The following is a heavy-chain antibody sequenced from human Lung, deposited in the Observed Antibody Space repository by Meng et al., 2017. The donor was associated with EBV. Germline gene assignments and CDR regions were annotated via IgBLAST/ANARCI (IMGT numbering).Heavy chain of an antibody. V-gene: IGHV3-21*01. Sequence: DVRLLGPGGGSGVPGGSLSLSCADSGFIFMSYAMSWCRQVPGKGLEWVSSISSSSSYIYYADSVKGRFTISRHNAKNSMYLQMNSLRAEDTAVYYCARAELGDFDYWGQGTLVTVSS. CDR3: ARAELGDFDY. CDR1: GFIFMSYA. CDR2: ISSSSSYI. J-gene: IGHJ4*02. D-gene: IGHD3-10*01.